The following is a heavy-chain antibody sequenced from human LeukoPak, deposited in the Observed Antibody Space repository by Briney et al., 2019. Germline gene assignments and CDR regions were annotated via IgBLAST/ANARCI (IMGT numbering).Heavy chain of an antibody. D-gene: IGHD3-9*01. J-gene: IGHJ4*02. CDR3: AKWRIYDILTGYDY. V-gene: IGHV3-23*01. CDR2: ISGSGGST. Sequence: PGGSLRLSCAASGFTFSSYAMSWVRQAPGKGLEWVSAISGSGGSTYYADSVKGRFTISRDNSKNTLYLQMNSLRAEDTAVYYCAKWRIYDILTGYDYWGQGTLVTVSS. CDR1: GFTFSSYA.